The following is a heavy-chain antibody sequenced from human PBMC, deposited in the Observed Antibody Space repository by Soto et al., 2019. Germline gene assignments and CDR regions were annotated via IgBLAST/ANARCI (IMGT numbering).Heavy chain of an antibody. CDR2: IYYSGIT. V-gene: IGHV4-31*03. CDR1: GGSISSGGYY. CDR3: AGSPPGGEMATKYHDAFDI. D-gene: IGHD3-16*01. J-gene: IGHJ3*02. Sequence: QVQLQESGPGLVKPSQTLSLTCTVSGGSISSGGYYWSWIRQHPGKGLEWIGYIYYSGITYYNPSLKSRLTISVDTSKNQSSLKLSSVTAADTAVYYCAGSPPGGEMATKYHDAFDIWGQGTMVTVSS.